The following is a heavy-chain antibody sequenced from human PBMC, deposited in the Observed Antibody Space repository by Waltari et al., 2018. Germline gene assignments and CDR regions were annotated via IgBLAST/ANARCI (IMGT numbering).Heavy chain of an antibody. V-gene: IGHV4-34*01. CDR2: INHSGST. Sequence: QVQLQQWGAGLLKPSETLSLTCAVYGGSFSGYYWSWIRQPPGKGLEWIGEINHSGSTNYNPSLKSRGTISVDTSKNQFSLKLSSVTAADTAVYYCARHPAYDYVWGRKGFEYWGQGTLVTVSS. J-gene: IGHJ4*02. CDR3: ARHPAYDYVWGRKGFEY. CDR1: GGSFSGYY. D-gene: IGHD3-16*01.